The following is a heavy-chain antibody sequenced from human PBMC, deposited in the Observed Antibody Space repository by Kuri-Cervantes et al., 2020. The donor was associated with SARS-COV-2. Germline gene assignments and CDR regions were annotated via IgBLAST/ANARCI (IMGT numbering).Heavy chain of an antibody. D-gene: IGHD2-2*01. CDR2: IYYSGST. J-gene: IGHJ3*01. V-gene: IGHV4-30-4*08. Sequence: SETLSLTCTVSGGSISSGGYYWSWIRQPPGKGLEWIGYIYYSGSTYYNPSLRSRVYISLDTSKNQFFLNVTSVTAADTAVYYCSRSRVPAAAALWGQGTMVTVSS. CDR1: GGSISSGGYY. CDR3: SRSRVPAAAAL.